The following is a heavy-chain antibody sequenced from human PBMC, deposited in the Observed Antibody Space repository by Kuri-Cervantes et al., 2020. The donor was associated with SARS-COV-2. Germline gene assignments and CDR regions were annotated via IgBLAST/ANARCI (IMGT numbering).Heavy chain of an antibody. CDR1: GGTFSSYA. Sequence: SVKVSCKASGGTFSSYAISWVRQAPGQGLEWMGGIIPIFGTANYAQKFQGRVTTTADESTSTAYMELSSLRSEDTAVYYCARGIQLWLSTSSRFDPWGQGTLVTISS. V-gene: IGHV1-69*13. CDR3: ARGIQLWLSTSSRFDP. J-gene: IGHJ5*02. CDR2: IIPIFGTA. D-gene: IGHD5-18*01.